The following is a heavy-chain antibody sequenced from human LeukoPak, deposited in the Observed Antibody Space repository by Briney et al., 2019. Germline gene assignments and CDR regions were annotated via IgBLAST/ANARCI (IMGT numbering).Heavy chain of an antibody. D-gene: IGHD1-1*01. CDR3: ARGGSTGTNLNWVDP. CDR1: GGSISSSSYY. CDR2: IFYSGST. V-gene: IGHV4-39*07. Sequence: SETLSLTCTVSGGSISSSSYYWGWIRQPPGKGLEWIGSIFYSGSTYYNPSLQSRVTISVDTSKNQFSLKLSSVTAADTAVYYCARGGSTGTNLNWVDPWGQGTLVTVSS. J-gene: IGHJ5*02.